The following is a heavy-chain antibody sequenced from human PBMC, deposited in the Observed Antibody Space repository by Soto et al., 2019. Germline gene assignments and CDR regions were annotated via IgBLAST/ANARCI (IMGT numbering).Heavy chain of an antibody. Sequence: GESLKLSCKGSGYSFTSYWIGWVRQMPGKGLEWMGIIYPGDSDTRYSPSFQGQVTISADKSISTVYLQWSSLKASDTAMYYCATRYCSSTSCYPNYYGMDVWGQGTTVTVS. CDR3: ATRYCSSTSCYPNYYGMDV. CDR1: GYSFTSYW. V-gene: IGHV5-51*01. CDR2: IYPGDSDT. D-gene: IGHD2-2*01. J-gene: IGHJ6*02.